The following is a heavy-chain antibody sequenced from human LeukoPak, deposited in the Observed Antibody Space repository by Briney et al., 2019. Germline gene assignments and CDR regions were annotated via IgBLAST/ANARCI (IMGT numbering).Heavy chain of an antibody. CDR1: GGSISSYY. Sequence: PSETLSLTCTVSGGSISSYYWGWIRQPPGKGLEWIGYIYYSGSTNYNPSLKSRVTISVDTSKKQFSLKLSSVTAADTAFYYCARYIVSYPHDAFDIWGQGTMVTVSS. CDR2: IYYSGST. D-gene: IGHD1-26*01. J-gene: IGHJ3*02. CDR3: ARYIVSYPHDAFDI. V-gene: IGHV4-59*01.